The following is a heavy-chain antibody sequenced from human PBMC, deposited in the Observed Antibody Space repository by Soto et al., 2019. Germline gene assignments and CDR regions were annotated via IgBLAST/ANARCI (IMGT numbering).Heavy chain of an antibody. CDR2: INQDGSVK. CDR1: GCSFSNYW. J-gene: IGHJ4*02. D-gene: IGHD6-6*01. Sequence: ALRGYCVDFGCSFSNYWMTWVRQAPGKGLEWVGNINQDGSVKYYVGSVKGRFTMSRDNAKNSQFLQMNSLTAEDTAVYYCARVGYSSSSLDYWGQGTLVTVSS. V-gene: IGHV3-7*03. CDR3: ARVGYSSSSLDY.